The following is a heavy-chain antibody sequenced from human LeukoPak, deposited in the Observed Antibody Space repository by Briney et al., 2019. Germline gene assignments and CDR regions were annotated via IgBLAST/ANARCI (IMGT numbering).Heavy chain of an antibody. CDR3: ARAPKGCDFWSGYYLCYFDY. D-gene: IGHD3-3*01. J-gene: IGHJ4*02. CDR2: IIPIFGTA. Sequence: TSVKLSCTASGSTFTSYAIIWIRQAPGPGIEWKGGIIPIFGTANYAQKFQGRVTITADESTSTAYMELSSLRSEDTAVYYCARAPKGCDFWSGYYLCYFDYWGQGTLVTVSS. V-gene: IGHV1-69*01. CDR1: GSTFTSYA.